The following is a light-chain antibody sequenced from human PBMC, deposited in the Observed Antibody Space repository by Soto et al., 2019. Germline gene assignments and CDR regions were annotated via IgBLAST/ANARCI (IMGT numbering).Light chain of an antibody. CDR1: TGAVTSDYY. CDR3: VLLCSGEWV. J-gene: IGLJ3*02. CDR2: RTN. Sequence: QAVVTQEPSRTVSPGGRVTLSCALTTGAVTSDYYPNWFQRKPGQALRTLIYRTNNKHSWTPARFSGSLLGGKAALTLSGVQPEDEADYYCVLLCSGEWVFGGGTKLTVL. V-gene: IGLV7-43*01.